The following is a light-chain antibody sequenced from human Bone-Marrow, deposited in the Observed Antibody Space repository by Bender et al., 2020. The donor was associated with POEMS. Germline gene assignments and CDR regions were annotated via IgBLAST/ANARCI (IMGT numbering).Light chain of an antibody. CDR3: CSYAGSSTYV. J-gene: IGLJ1*01. CDR1: RSDVGYYNY. V-gene: IGLV2-11*01. Sequence: QSALTQPRSVSASPGQSVTISCAGGRSDVGYYNYVSWYQQYPGKAPKLMIYDVTKRPSGVPDRFSGSKSDNTASLTISGLQAEDEADYYCCSYAGSSTYVFGSGTKVTVL. CDR2: DVT.